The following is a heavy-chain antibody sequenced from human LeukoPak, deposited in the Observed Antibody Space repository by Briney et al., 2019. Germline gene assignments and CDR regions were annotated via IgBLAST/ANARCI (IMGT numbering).Heavy chain of an antibody. CDR1: VFIYRSYS. CDR2: ISYRSSYK. V-gene: IGHV3-21*01. CDR3: ARDSPPDY. J-gene: IGHJ4*02. Sequence: PGGCLRLSRASSVFIYRSYSMHGVRQPPAKGLEGVSSISYRSSYKHYADSVKGRFTIYTDNAKNSLYLQMNSLRAEDTAVYYCARDSPPDYWGQGTLVTVSS.